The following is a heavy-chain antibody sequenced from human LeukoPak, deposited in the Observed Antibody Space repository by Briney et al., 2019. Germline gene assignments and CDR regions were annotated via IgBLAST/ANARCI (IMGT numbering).Heavy chain of an antibody. CDR2: IYPVESDT. CDR1: GYSFTSYS. CDR3: ARLRGNYYDSSGHNWFDP. J-gene: IGHJ5*02. V-gene: IGHV5-51*01. Sequence: GEPLKISCKGSGYSFTSYSIAWVRQLHGKGLEWLGIIYPVESDTRYSPFFQGQVTISADKTISTAYLQCSSLKASDTAMYYCARLRGNYYDSSGHNWFDPWGQGTLVTVSS. D-gene: IGHD3-22*01.